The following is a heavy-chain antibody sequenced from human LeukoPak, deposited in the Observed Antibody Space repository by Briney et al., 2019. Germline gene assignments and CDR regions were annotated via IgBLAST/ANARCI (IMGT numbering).Heavy chain of an antibody. CDR1: GFTFSSYA. CDR3: ARDFWSGYLDY. V-gene: IGHV3-30*01. J-gene: IGHJ4*02. CDR2: ISYDGSNK. D-gene: IGHD3-3*01. Sequence: QPGRSLRLSCAASGFTFSSYAMRWVRQAPGKGVEWGAVISYDGSNKYYADSVKGRFTISRDNSKNTLYLQMNSLRAEDTAVYYCARDFWSGYLDYWGQGTLVTVSS.